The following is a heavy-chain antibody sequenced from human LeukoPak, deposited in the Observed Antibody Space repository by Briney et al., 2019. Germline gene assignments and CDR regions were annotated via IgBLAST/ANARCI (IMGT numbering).Heavy chain of an antibody. D-gene: IGHD4-23*01. CDR1: GFTFSSYA. V-gene: IGHV3-30-3*01. CDR2: IAYDGSNK. J-gene: IGHJ4*02. Sequence: PGGSLRLSCAASGFTFSSYAMHWVRQAPGKGLEWVAVIAYDGSNKYYADSVKGRFTISRDNSKDTLYLQMNSLRAEDTAVYYCARARRIDYGGTRSYFDYWGQGTLVTVSS. CDR3: ARARRIDYGGTRSYFDY.